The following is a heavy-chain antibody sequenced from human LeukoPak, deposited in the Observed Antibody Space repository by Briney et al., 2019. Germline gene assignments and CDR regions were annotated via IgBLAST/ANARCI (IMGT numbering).Heavy chain of an antibody. J-gene: IGHJ6*03. Sequence: PGGSLRLSCAASGFTFRSYAMSWVRQAPGKGLEWVSVISGSGGSTYYADSVKGRFTISRDNSKNTLYLQMNSLRAEDTAVYYCAKFDYDFWSGYYVKNRYYMDVWGKGTTVTVSS. CDR1: GFTFRSYA. V-gene: IGHV3-23*01. CDR2: ISGSGGST. D-gene: IGHD3-3*01. CDR3: AKFDYDFWSGYYVKNRYYMDV.